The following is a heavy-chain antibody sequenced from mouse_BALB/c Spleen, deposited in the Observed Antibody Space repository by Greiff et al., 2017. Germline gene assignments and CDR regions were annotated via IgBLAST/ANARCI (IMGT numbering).Heavy chain of an antibody. CDR2: ISSGGGST. D-gene: IGHD2-4*01. CDR1: GFAFSSYD. Sequence: EVQGVESGGGLVKPGGSLKLSCAASGFAFSSYDMSWVRQTPEKRLEWVAYISSGGGSTYYPDTVKGRFTISRDNAKNTLYLQMSSLKSEDTAMYYCARQLGYDYDSYWYFDVWGAGTTVTVSS. V-gene: IGHV5-12-1*01. J-gene: IGHJ1*01. CDR3: ARQLGYDYDSYWYFDV.